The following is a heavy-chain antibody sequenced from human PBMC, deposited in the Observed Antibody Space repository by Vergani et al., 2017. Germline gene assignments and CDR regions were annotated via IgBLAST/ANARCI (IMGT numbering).Heavy chain of an antibody. D-gene: IGHD1-26*01. V-gene: IGHV3-9*01. J-gene: IGHJ6*03. CDR2: ISWNSGAV. CDR3: AKGGVGADTRYYYMDV. CDR1: GITFWKFG. Sequence: EVDLVESGGGLAQPGGSLRLSCEASGITFWKFGMHWVRQGPGKGLEWVSGISWNSGAVDYADSVRGRFTISGDNAKNSLFLEMNSLRFEDTAVYYCAKGGVGADTRYYYMDVWGKGTTVAVSS.